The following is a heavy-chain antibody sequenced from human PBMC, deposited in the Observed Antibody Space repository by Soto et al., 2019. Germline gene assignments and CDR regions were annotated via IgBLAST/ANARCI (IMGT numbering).Heavy chain of an antibody. CDR1: GGSVSSGSYY. CDR3: AREGIAATIDY. V-gene: IGHV4-61*01. D-gene: IGHD6-25*01. CDR2: IYYSGST. J-gene: IGHJ4*02. Sequence: SETLSHTCTVSGGSVSSGSYYWSSIRQPPGKGLEWIGYIYYSGSTNYNPSLKSRVTISVDTSKNQFSLKLSSVTAADTAVYYCAREGIAATIDYWGQGTLVTVSS.